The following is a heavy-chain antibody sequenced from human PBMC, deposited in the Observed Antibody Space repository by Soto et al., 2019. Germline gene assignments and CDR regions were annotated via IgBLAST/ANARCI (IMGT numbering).Heavy chain of an antibody. D-gene: IGHD1-26*01. V-gene: IGHV1-69*12. Sequence: QVHLVQSGAEVKKPGSSVKVSCKVSGGTFSSYKISRVRQAPGQGLDWVGGSTPVTTPPDYAQKFRGRVTIPAGEAAKPVYTELRGLTTEVTAGYYSSSTPPWEFAYGPRGRGLPPLYYFNYWGQGTLVTVSS. CDR1: GGTFSSYK. CDR2: STPVTTPP. J-gene: IGHJ4*02. CDR3: SSTPPWEFAYGPRGRGLPPLYYFNY.